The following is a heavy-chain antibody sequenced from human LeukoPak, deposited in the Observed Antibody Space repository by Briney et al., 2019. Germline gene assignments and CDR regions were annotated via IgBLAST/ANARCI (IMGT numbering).Heavy chain of an antibody. Sequence: GGSLRLSCAASGFTFSKFALSWVRQAPGKGLEWVSTINDRGTGTYYADSVKGRFTISRDNSKNTLSLQMNSLRTEDTAVYYCAKGLKTTVGPYMGYHYYMDVWGKGTTVTVSS. J-gene: IGHJ6*03. D-gene: IGHD1-1*01. CDR3: AKGLKTTVGPYMGYHYYMDV. CDR1: GFTFSKFA. CDR2: INDRGTGT. V-gene: IGHV3-23*01.